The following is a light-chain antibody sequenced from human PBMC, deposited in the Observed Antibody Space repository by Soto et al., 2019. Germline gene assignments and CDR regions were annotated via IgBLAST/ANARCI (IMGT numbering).Light chain of an antibody. V-gene: IGKV1-39*01. CDR3: LQSYRTPLT. CDR2: GAS. Sequence: IQLTQSPSSLSASVGDRVTITCRASQSINNYLSWYQQKPGKAPNLLIFGASTLQSGVPSRFSGSGSGTDFTLTISSLQPEDFATYYCLQSYRTPLTFGGGTKVDIK. CDR1: QSINNY. J-gene: IGKJ4*01.